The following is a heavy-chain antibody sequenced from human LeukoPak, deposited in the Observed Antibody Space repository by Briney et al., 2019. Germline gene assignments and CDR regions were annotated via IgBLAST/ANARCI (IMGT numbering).Heavy chain of an antibody. CDR3: AKASGYEQLSRPYYFDY. Sequence: PGRSLRLSCAASGFTFDDYAMHWVRQAPGKGLEWVSGISWNSGSIGYADSVKGRFTISRDNAKNSLYLQMNSLRAEDTALHYCAKASGYEQLSRPYYFDYWGQGTLVTVSS. V-gene: IGHV3-9*01. CDR1: GFTFDDYA. J-gene: IGHJ4*02. D-gene: IGHD5-12*01. CDR2: ISWNSGSI.